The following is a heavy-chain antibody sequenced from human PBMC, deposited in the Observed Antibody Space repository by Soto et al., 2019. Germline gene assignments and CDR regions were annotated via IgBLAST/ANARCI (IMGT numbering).Heavy chain of an antibody. D-gene: IGHD3-22*01. V-gene: IGHV3-72*01. J-gene: IGHJ4*02. CDR1: GFTLSDHY. CDR3: VRATYFSDSSGYTRCLDY. CDR2: SRDKPQRYST. Sequence: PGGSMRLSCAVSGFTLSDHYIDWVRQAPGKGLEWVGRSRDKPQRYSTAYAASVKCRFTTSRDESKNSAYLQMNSLKTEDTAVYYCVRATYFSDSSGYTRCLDYWGQGTLVTVSS.